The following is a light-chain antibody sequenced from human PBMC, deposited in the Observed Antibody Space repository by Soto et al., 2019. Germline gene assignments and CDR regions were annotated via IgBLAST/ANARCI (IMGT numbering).Light chain of an antibody. CDR1: SGHSSYI. V-gene: IGLV4-60*02. CDR2: LEGSGSY. J-gene: IGLJ3*02. Sequence: QSVLTQSSSASASLGSSVKLTCTLSSGHSSYIIAWHQQQPGKAPRYLMKLEGSGSYNKGSGVPDRCSGSSSGADRYLTISNLQFEDEADYYCESWDSNTWVFGGGTKLTVL. CDR3: ESWDSNTWV.